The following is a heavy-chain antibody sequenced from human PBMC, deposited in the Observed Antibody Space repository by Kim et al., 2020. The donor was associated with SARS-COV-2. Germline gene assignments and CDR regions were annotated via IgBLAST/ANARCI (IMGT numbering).Heavy chain of an antibody. CDR3: ASYYYDSSGYYNG. D-gene: IGHD3-22*01. Sequence: YTDSGKGQFTISSDNSKNTLYLQMNSLRAEDTAVYYCASYYYDSSGYYNGWGQGTLVTVSS. V-gene: IGHV3-23*01. J-gene: IGHJ4*02.